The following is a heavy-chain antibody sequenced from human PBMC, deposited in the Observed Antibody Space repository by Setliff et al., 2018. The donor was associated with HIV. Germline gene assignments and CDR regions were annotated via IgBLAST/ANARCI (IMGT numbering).Heavy chain of an antibody. Sequence: SETLSLTCTVSGDSISRRIYYWGWIRQPPGKGLEWIGNFYYSGSSHYNPSLKSRVTISVDTSKNQFSLKLISVSAADTAVYCCAKLLPAADMAREIDSWGQGTLVTVSS. CDR1: GDSISRRIYY. J-gene: IGHJ4*02. D-gene: IGHD2-2*01. V-gene: IGHV4-39*01. CDR2: FYYSGSS. CDR3: AKLLPAADMAREIDS.